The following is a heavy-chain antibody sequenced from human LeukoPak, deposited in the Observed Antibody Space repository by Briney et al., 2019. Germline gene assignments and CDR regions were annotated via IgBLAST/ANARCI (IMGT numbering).Heavy chain of an antibody. V-gene: IGHV3-21*01. Sequence: GGSLRLSCAASGFSFSSHNMNWVRQAPGKGLEWVSSISSTNTYMDYADSLKGRFTISRDNANNSLFLQMDSLRAEDTAIYYCARGSTYSSTPFDYWGQGILVTVSS. CDR2: ISSTNTYM. J-gene: IGHJ4*02. D-gene: IGHD6-13*01. CDR3: ARGSTYSSTPFDY. CDR1: GFSFSSHN.